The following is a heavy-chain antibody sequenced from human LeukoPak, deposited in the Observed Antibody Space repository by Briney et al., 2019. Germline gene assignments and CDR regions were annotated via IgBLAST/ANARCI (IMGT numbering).Heavy chain of an antibody. J-gene: IGHJ6*03. CDR2: ISSSGSTI. D-gene: IGHD6-13*01. V-gene: IGHV3-48*03. CDR3: ARAQQQXLMQDYYYYYYMDV. Sequence: GGSLRLSCAASGFTFSSYEMNWVRQAPGKGLEWVSYISSSGSTIYYADSVKGRFTISRDNAKNSLYLQMNSLRAEDTAVYYCARAQQQXLMQDYYYYYYMDVWGKGTTATVSS. CDR1: GFTFSSYE.